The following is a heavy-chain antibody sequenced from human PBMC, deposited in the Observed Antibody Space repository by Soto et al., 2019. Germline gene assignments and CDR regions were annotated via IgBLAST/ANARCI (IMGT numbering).Heavy chain of an antibody. CDR3: ARGSYGSGSYDGMGV. CDR1: GDSVSSNNAA. D-gene: IGHD3-10*01. CDR2: TYYRSKWYN. V-gene: IGHV6-1*01. Sequence: PSQTLSLTCVISGDSVSSNNAAWNWIRQSPSRGLEWLGRTYYRSKWYNDYAVSVKSRIDINPDTSKNQFSLQLNSVSPEDTAMYYCARGSYGSGSYDGMGVWGQGTTVTVSS. J-gene: IGHJ6*02.